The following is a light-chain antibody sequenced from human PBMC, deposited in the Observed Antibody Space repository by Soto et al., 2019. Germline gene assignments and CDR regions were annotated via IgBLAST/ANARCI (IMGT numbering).Light chain of an antibody. CDR3: QKYDHAPLT. Sequence: DIQMTPSPSSLSASVGDRVTITCRASQGIGNYLAWYQQRPGKVPKLLIYAASTLQSGVPSRFSGSGSGPDYTLTNSSLQPEDVATDYWQKYDHAPLTFGGGTKVDIK. V-gene: IGKV1-27*01. J-gene: IGKJ4*01. CDR1: QGIGNY. CDR2: AAS.